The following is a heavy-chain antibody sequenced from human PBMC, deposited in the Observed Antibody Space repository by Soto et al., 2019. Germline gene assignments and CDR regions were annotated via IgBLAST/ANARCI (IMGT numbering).Heavy chain of an antibody. Sequence: GGSLRLSCAASGFTFSSYAMSWVRQAPGKGLEWVSAISGSGGNTYYGDSVKGRFTIARDNSKNTLYLKMNCLRTEDPAVYYRAKNTLIAVASAEYFQHWGQGTLVTVSS. CDR3: AKNTLIAVASAEYFQH. D-gene: IGHD6-19*01. J-gene: IGHJ1*01. V-gene: IGHV3-23*01. CDR2: ISGSGGNT. CDR1: GFTFSSYA.